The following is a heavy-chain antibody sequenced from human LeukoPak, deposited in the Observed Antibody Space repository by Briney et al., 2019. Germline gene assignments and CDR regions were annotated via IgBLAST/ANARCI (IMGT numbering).Heavy chain of an antibody. CDR2: ISSSSSYT. D-gene: IGHD6-19*01. V-gene: IGHV3-21*01. Sequence: PGGSLRLSCAASGFTFSSYSMNWVRQAPGKGLEWVSSISSSSSYTYYADSVKGRFTISRDNAKNSLYLQMNSLRAEDTAVYYCARGIAVAGTAFDIWGQGTMVTVSS. J-gene: IGHJ3*02. CDR1: GFTFSSYS. CDR3: ARGIAVAGTAFDI.